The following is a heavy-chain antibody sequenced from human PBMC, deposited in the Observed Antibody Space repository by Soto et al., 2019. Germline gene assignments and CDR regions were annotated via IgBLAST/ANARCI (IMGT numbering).Heavy chain of an antibody. J-gene: IGHJ4*02. Sequence: ASVKVSCKASGYTFTGYYMHWVRQAPGQGLEWMGWINPNSGGTNYAQKFQGWVTMTRDTSISTAYMELRSLRSDDTAVYYCARDNKWELPRFDYWGQGTLVTVSS. CDR1: GYTFTGYY. CDR2: INPNSGGT. CDR3: ARDNKWELPRFDY. V-gene: IGHV1-2*04. D-gene: IGHD1-26*01.